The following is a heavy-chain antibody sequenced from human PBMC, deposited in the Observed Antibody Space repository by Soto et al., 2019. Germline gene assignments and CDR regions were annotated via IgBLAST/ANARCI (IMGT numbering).Heavy chain of an antibody. V-gene: IGHV1-2*02. Sequence: ASVKVSFKASGYTFSGYYIHWVRQAPGQGPEWVGWINPNNGDTNYAQKYQGRVTMTRDTSITTVYMELNSLRSDDTAVYYCARGRSVAGKKFDYWGQGTLVTVSS. J-gene: IGHJ4*02. CDR3: ARGRSVAGKKFDY. CDR2: INPNNGDT. CDR1: GYTFSGYY. D-gene: IGHD6-19*01.